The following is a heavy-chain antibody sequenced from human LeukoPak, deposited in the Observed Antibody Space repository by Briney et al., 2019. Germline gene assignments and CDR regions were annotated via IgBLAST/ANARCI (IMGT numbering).Heavy chain of an antibody. V-gene: IGHV1-2*02. Sequence: ASVKVSCKASGYTFTGYFMHWVRQAPGQGLEWMGWINPNSGVTNYAQMFQGRVTLTRDTSISTAYMDLSRLRSDDTALYYCTRGAIAVAVDAFDIWGQGTVVTVSS. D-gene: IGHD6-19*01. CDR1: GYTFTGYF. CDR2: INPNSGVT. CDR3: TRGAIAVAVDAFDI. J-gene: IGHJ3*02.